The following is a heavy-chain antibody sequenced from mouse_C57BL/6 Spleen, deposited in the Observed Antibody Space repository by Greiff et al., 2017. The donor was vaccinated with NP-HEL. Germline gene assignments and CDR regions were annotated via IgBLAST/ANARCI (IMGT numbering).Heavy chain of an antibody. CDR2: INTKYGTT. CDR3: ARGGDYRSDAMDY. D-gene: IGHD2-12*01. CDR1: GYSFTDYN. Sequence: EVQGVESGPELVKPGASVKISCKASGYSFTDYNMNWVKQSNGKSLVWIGVINTKYGTTSYNQKFTGKATLTVDKSSSTAYMQLNSRTSEDSAVYYCARGGDYRSDAMDYWGQGTSVTVSS. V-gene: IGHV1-39*01. J-gene: IGHJ4*01.